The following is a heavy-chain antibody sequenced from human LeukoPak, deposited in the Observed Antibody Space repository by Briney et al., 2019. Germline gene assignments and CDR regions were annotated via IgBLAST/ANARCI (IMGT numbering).Heavy chain of an antibody. Sequence: GGSLRLSCAASGFTVSSNYMSWVRRAPGKGLEWVSVIYSGGSTYYADSVKGRFTISRDNSKNTLYLQMNSLRAEDTAVYYCAREVATTVRAGAFDIWGQGTMVTVSS. CDR2: IYSGGST. CDR3: AREVATTVRAGAFDI. CDR1: GFTVSSNY. D-gene: IGHD4-4*01. V-gene: IGHV3-66*01. J-gene: IGHJ3*02.